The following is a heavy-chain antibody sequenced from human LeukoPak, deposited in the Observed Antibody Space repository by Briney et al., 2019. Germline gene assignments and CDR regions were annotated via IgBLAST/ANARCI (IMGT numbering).Heavy chain of an antibody. V-gene: IGHV1-2*02. CDR3: ARGRGTTMVRGVITNYFDL. CDR2: VDPNSGGT. D-gene: IGHD3-10*01. CDR1: GYTFTAHY. J-gene: IGHJ2*01. Sequence: ASVKVSCRASGYTFTAHYIHWVRQAPGQGLEWMGWVDPNSGGTNYAQKFLGSVTMTGDTSINTAFMELSRLRSDDTAIYYCARGRGTTMVRGVITNYFDLWGRGSLVTVSS.